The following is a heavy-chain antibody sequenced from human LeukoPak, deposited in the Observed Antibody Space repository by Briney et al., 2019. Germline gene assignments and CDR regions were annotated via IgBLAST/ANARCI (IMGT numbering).Heavy chain of an antibody. CDR1: GFTFSDYW. CDR2: INQDGSAK. CDR3: ARDVHGGAFDY. J-gene: IGHJ4*02. D-gene: IGHD4-23*01. V-gene: IGHV3-7*01. Sequence: GGSLRLSCAASGFTFSDYWMNWVRQAPGKGLEWVANINQDGSAKYYVDSVKGRFTFSRDNAMNSLFLQMNSLRAEDTAVYYCARDVHGGAFDYWGQGTLVTVSS.